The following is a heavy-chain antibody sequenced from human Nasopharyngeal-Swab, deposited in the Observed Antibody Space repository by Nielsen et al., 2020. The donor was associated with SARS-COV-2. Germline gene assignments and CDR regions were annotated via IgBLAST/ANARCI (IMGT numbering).Heavy chain of an antibody. D-gene: IGHD2-15*01. V-gene: IGHV1-18*01. CDR3: ARERRGGYHDAFGI. J-gene: IGHJ3*02. CDR1: GYTFTDYG. Sequence: ASVKVSCKASGYTFTDYGISWVRQAPGQGLEWMGWLSAYNGNTNSAQRVQGRVTMTTDTSTSTAYMELRSLRSDDTAVYYCARERRGGYHDAFGIWGQGTMVTVSS. CDR2: LSAYNGNT.